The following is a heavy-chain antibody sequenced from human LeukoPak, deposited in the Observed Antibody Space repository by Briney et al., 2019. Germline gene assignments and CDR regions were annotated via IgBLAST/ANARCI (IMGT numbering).Heavy chain of an antibody. CDR2: ISSSSSCI. CDR3: ARERTGTLQYFDY. J-gene: IGHJ4*02. V-gene: IGHV3-21*01. CDR1: GFTFSSYS. D-gene: IGHD1-1*01. Sequence: GGSLRLSCAASGFTFSSYSMNWVRQAPGKGLEWVSSISSSSSCIYYADSVKGRFTISRDNAKNSLYLQMNSLRAEDTAVYYCARERTGTLQYFDYWGQGTLVTVSS.